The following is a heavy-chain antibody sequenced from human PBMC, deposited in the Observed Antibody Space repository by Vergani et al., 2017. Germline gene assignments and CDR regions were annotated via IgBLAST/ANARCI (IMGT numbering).Heavy chain of an antibody. J-gene: IGHJ6*02. Sequence: QVQLQESGPGLVKPSETLSLTCTVSGGSISSYYWSWTRQPAGKGLEWIGRIYTSGSTNYNPSLKSRVTMSVDTSKNQFSLKLSSVTAADTAVYYCARERTYYDFWSGYYTTLGYGMDVWGQGTTVTVSS. CDR3: ARERTYYDFWSGYYTTLGYGMDV. CDR2: IYTSGST. CDR1: GGSISSYY. V-gene: IGHV4-4*07. D-gene: IGHD3-3*01.